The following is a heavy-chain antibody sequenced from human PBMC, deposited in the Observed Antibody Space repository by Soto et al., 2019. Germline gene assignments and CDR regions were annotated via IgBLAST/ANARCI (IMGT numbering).Heavy chain of an antibody. CDR3: ARKSGSYYPFFYYYYGMDV. CDR1: GGSISSSSYY. J-gene: IGHJ6*02. CDR2: IYYSGST. V-gene: IGHV4-39*01. Sequence: TSETLSLTCTVSGGSISSSSYYWGWIRQPPGKGLEWIGSIYYSGSTYYNPSLKSRVTISVDTSKNQFSLKLSSVTAADTAVYYCARKSGSYYPFFYYYYGMDVWGQGTTVTVSS. D-gene: IGHD1-26*01.